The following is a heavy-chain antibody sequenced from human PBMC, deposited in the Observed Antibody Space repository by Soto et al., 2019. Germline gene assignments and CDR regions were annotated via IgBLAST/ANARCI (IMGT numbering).Heavy chain of an antibody. D-gene: IGHD6-13*01. J-gene: IGHJ4*02. CDR1: GGSISGFY. Sequence: PSETLSLTCTISGGSISGFYWGWIRQPPGKGLEWIGNIYYSGTTNYNPSLKSRVTISVDTSKKQFSLKLSSVTAADTAMYYCARNIATAGIGFDSWGQGTLVTVSS. V-gene: IGHV4-59*01. CDR3: ARNIATAGIGFDS. CDR2: IYYSGTT.